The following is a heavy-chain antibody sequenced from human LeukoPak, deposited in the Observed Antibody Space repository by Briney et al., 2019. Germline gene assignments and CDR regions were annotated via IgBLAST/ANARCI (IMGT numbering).Heavy chain of an antibody. V-gene: IGHV3-48*04. J-gene: IGHJ5*02. D-gene: IGHD4-17*01. CDR2: ISTGSSII. CDR1: GFTFNSYS. Sequence: GGSLRLSCAASGFTFNSYSMNWVRQAPGKGLECVSYISTGSSIIYYADSVKGRFTISRDNAKNSLYLQMTSLRAEDTAVYYCARDIRYGDYAGWFDPWGQGTLVTVSS. CDR3: ARDIRYGDYAGWFDP.